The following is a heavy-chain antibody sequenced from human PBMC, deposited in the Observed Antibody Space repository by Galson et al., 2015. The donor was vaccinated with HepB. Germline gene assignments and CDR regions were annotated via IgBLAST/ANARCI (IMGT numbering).Heavy chain of an antibody. V-gene: IGHV1-18*04. D-gene: IGHD3-3*02. J-gene: IGHJ6*02. CDR2: INPFNGKT. Sequence: SVKVSCKASGYTFTSYGVYWVRQAPGQGLEWMGWINPFNGKTNYAQKVQGRVTMTTDTSTSTASMELRSLRSDDTAVYYCARGGVTIFGVVNMAIMDVWGQGTTVTVSS. CDR1: GYTFTSYG. CDR3: ARGGVTIFGVVNMAIMDV.